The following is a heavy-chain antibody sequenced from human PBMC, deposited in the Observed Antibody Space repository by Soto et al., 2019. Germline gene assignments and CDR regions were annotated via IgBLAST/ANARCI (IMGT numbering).Heavy chain of an antibody. J-gene: IGHJ6*02. CDR1: GFTFSSYG. V-gene: IGHV3-30*18. CDR3: AKEGADYGMDV. CDR2: ISYDGSNK. Sequence: GGSLRLSCAASGFTFSSYGMHWVRQAPGKGLEWVAVISYDGSNKYYADSVKGRFTISRDNSKNTLYLQMNSLRAEDTAVYYCAKEGADYGMDVWGQGTTVTVSS. D-gene: IGHD3-16*01.